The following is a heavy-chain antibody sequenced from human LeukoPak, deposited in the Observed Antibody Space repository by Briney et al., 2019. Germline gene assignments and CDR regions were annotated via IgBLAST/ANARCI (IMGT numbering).Heavy chain of an antibody. J-gene: IGHJ4*03. D-gene: IGHD1-1*01. V-gene: IGHV3-30*04. CDR2: ISYDGSNK. Sequence: GGSLRLSCAASGFTFSTYAMHWVRQAPGKGLEWVAVISYDGSNKYYADSVKGRFTISRDNSKNTLYLQMNSLRAEDTAVYYCARRLRTPTPGTTGYFDNWGQGTLVTVSS. CDR3: ARRLRTPTPGTTGYFDN. CDR1: GFTFSTYA.